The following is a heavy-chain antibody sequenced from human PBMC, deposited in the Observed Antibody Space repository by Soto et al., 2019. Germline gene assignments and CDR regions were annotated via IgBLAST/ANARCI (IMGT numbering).Heavy chain of an antibody. J-gene: IGHJ6*01. CDR2: IKQDGSEK. CDR1: GFTFSSYW. CDR3: ARASVAGTALISYGMDV. Sequence: GGSLRLSCAASGFTFSSYWMSWVRQAPGKGLEGVANIKQDGSEKYYVDSVKGRFTISRDNAKNSLYLQMNSLRAEDTAVYYCARASVAGTALISYGMDVWGQGTTVTVSS. V-gene: IGHV3-7*05. D-gene: IGHD6-19*01.